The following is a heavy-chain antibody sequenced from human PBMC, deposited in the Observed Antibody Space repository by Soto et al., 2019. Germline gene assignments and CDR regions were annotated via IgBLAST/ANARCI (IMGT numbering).Heavy chain of an antibody. V-gene: IGHV3-23*01. CDR2: IHGDGDYT. D-gene: IGHD1-26*01. Sequence: QVLESGGGLVQPGGSLRLSCAASGFTFSCCAMSWVRQAPGKGLEWVSTIHGDGDYTHDTDSVKGRFTISRDNSRNTLYRQMNSLRAADTAVYYCAKNRGAGSYSNWSFAVWGRGTLVTVSS. J-gene: IGHJ2*01. CDR1: GFTFSCCA. CDR3: AKNRGAGSYSNWSFAV.